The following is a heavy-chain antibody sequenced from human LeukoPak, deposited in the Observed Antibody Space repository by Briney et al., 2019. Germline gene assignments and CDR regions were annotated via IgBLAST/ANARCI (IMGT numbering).Heavy chain of an antibody. CDR2: IVVGSGNT. V-gene: IGHV1-58*01. Sequence: SVKVSCKASGFTFTSSAVQWVRQARGQRLEWIGWIVVGSGNTNYAQKFQERVTITRDMSTSTAYMELSSLRSEDTAVYYCAAGGVVVPAAIPHYWGQGTLVTVSS. CDR3: AAGGVVVPAAIPHY. CDR1: GFTFTSSA. J-gene: IGHJ4*02. D-gene: IGHD2-2*02.